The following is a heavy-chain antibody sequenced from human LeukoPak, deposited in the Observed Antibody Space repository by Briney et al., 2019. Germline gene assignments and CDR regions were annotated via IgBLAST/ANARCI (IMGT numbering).Heavy chain of an antibody. Sequence: GGSLRLSCTASGFTFSSYAMSWVRQAPGKGLEWVSSISDTGDSTYYADSVKGRFTISRDNSKNTLYLQMNSLRAEDTAVYYCAKDHANTPVVTNWGQGILVSVSS. J-gene: IGHJ4*02. CDR2: ISDTGDST. V-gene: IGHV3-23*01. CDR3: AKDHANTPVVTN. CDR1: GFTFSSYA. D-gene: IGHD2-21*02.